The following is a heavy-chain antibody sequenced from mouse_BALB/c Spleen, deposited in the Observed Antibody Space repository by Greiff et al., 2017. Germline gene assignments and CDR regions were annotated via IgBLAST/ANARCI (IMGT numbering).Heavy chain of an antibody. CDR1: GYSFTGYF. CDR2: INPYNGDT. J-gene: IGHJ4*01. V-gene: IGHV1-20*02. Sequence: EVQLQQSGPELVKPGASVKISCKASGYSFTGYFMNWVMQSHGKSLEWIGRINPYNGDTFYNQKFKGKATLTVDKSSSTAHMELRSLASEDSAVYYCARYRYYAMDYWGQGTSVTVSS. D-gene: IGHD2-14*01. CDR3: ARYRYYAMDY.